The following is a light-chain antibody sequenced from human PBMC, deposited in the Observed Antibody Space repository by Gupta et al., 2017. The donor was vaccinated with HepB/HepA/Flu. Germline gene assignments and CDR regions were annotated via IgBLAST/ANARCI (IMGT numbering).Light chain of an antibody. CDR1: NSDVGSFNL. CDR2: EVA. Sequence: QSALTQPASVSGSLGQSITISCTGTNSDVGSFNLVSWYQQHSGKAPRLIIYEVAKRPSGLSNRFSGFKSGDTAYLTISGLQAEDEGDYYCCSYAGRSTVVFGGGTNLTVL. J-gene: IGLJ3*02. CDR3: CSYAGRSTVV. V-gene: IGLV2-23*02.